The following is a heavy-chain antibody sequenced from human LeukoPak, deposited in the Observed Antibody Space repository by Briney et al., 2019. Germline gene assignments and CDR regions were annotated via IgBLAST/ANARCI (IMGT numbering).Heavy chain of an antibody. CDR3: ARATTYYDFWSGWVRGGSFDY. CDR2: INPSGGST. J-gene: IGHJ4*02. Sequence: ASVNVSCKASGYTFTSYYMHWVRQAPGQGLEWMGIINPSGGSTSYAQQFQGRVTMTRDTSTSTVYMELSSLRSEDTAVYYCARATTYYDFWSGWVRGGSFDYWGQGTLVSVSS. CDR1: GYTFTSYY. V-gene: IGHV1-46*03. D-gene: IGHD3-3*01.